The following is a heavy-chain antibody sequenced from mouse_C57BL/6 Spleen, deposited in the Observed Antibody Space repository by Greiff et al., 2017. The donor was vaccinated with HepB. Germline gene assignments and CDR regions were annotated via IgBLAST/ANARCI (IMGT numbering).Heavy chain of an antibody. CDR3: AKSSGYSYYFDY. J-gene: IGHJ2*01. CDR1: GYSFTSYY. D-gene: IGHD3-2*02. CDR2: IYPGSGNT. V-gene: IGHV1-66*01. Sequence: QVQLKESGPELVKPGASVKISCKASGYSFTSYYIHWVKQRPGQGLEWIGWIYPGSGNTKYNEKFKGKATLTADTSSSTAYMQLSSLTSEDSAVYYCAKSSGYSYYFDYWGQGTTLTVSS.